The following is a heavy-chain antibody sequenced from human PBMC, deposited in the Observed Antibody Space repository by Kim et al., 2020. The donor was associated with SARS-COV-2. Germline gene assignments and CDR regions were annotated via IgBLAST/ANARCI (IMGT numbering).Heavy chain of an antibody. D-gene: IGHD3-10*01. Sequence: GGSLRLSCAASGFSFSVYGMTWVRQAPGKGLEWVSSLSSDGSIYYEAAAGSRLTITCGNNTSITHFLQNSRRSADTTAYYCCANHGPGGYSSYWGQGTL. CDR2: LSSDGSI. V-gene: IGHV3-23*01. CDR1: GFSFSVYG. CDR3: CANHGPGGYSSY. J-gene: IGHJ4*02.